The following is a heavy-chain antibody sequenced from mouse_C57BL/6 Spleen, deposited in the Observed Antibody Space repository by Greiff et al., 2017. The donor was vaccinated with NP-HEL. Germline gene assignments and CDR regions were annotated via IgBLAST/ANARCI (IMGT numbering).Heavy chain of an antibody. CDR2: IYPGSGNT. Sequence: VQLQQSGAELVRPGASVTLSCKASGYTFTDYYINWVKQRPGQGLEWIARIYPGSGNTYYNEKFKGKATLTAEKSSSTAYMQLSSLTSEDSAVYFCATYDGYYEGFAYWGQGTLVTVSA. V-gene: IGHV1-76*01. D-gene: IGHD2-3*01. CDR1: GYTFTDYY. J-gene: IGHJ3*01. CDR3: ATYDGYYEGFAY.